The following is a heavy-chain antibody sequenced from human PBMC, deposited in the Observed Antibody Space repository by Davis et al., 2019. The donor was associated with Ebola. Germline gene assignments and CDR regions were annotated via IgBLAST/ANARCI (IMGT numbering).Heavy chain of an antibody. CDR2: ISWNSGSI. J-gene: IGHJ6*02. V-gene: IGHV3-9*01. CDR1: GFTFDDYV. Sequence: SLKISCAASGFTFDDYVMHWVRQVPGKGLGWGSGISWNSGSIGYADSVKGRFTISRDNAKNSLYLQMNSLRAEDTALYYCAKEAGQYYSHYAMDVWGQGTTVTVSS. CDR3: AKEAGQYYSHYAMDV.